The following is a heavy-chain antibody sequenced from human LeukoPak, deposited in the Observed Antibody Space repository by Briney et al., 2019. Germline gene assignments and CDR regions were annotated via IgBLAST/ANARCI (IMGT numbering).Heavy chain of an antibody. CDR3: ARQAQLPSPSYYYYGMDV. V-gene: IGHV4-39*01. D-gene: IGHD2-2*01. CDR1: GGSVTYTNYY. J-gene: IGHJ6*02. CDR2: IYYNGKT. Sequence: SETLSLTCTVSGGSVTYTNYYWGWIRQPPGKGLQWIGVIYYNGKTYYNPSLKSRVTVAVDTSKNQFSLKLSSVTAADTAVYYCARQAQLPSPSYYYYGMDVWGQGTTVTVSS.